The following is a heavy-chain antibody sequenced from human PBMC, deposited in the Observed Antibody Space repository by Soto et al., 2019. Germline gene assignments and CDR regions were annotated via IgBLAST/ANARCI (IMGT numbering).Heavy chain of an antibody. Sequence: GASVKVSCKAAAGTFRSYAMSWVRQAPGQGLEWMGGIIPMFGTPNYAQNFKGRLTITADESTRTAYMELSSLRSEDTAVYYCARDSSWNDDTYYYYYYGMDVWGQGTTVTVSS. CDR1: AGTFRSYA. CDR2: IIPMFGTP. V-gene: IGHV1-69*13. D-gene: IGHD1-1*01. CDR3: ARDSSWNDDTYYYYYYGMDV. J-gene: IGHJ6*02.